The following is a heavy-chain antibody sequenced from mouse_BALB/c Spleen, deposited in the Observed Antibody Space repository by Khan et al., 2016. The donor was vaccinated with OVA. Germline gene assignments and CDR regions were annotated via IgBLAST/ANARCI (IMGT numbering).Heavy chain of an antibody. D-gene: IGHD2-14*01. CDR3: VRDGAYHRNDGWFAY. V-gene: IGHV1-4*01. CDR1: GYTFISYT. Sequence: VQLQESGAELARPGASVKMSCKASGYTFISYTIHWIKKRPGQGLEWIGYINPSNGYTNYNQKFKDKATLTTDKSSTTAYLQLISLTSDDSAVYNCVRDGAYHRNDGWFAYWGQGTLVTVSA. CDR2: INPSNGYT. J-gene: IGHJ3*01.